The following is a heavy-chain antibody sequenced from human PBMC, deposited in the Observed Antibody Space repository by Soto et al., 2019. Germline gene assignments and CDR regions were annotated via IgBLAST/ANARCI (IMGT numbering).Heavy chain of an antibody. J-gene: IGHJ4*02. V-gene: IGHV3-33*01. D-gene: IGHD5-18*01. CDR3: AREMAWMDTAMVVLSD. CDR1: GFTFSSYG. CDR2: IWYDGSNK. Sequence: QVQLVESGGGVVQPGRSLRLSCAASGFTFSSYGMHWVRQAPGKGLERVAVIWYDGSNKYYADSVKGRFTISRDNSKNTLYLQMLTLRADDTAVYYCAREMAWMDTAMVVLSDWGQGTLVTVSS.